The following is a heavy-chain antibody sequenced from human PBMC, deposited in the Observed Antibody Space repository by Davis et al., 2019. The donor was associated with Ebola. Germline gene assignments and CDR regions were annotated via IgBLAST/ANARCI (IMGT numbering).Heavy chain of an antibody. Sequence: GESLKISCAASGFTFSSHGMHWVRQAPGKGLEWVAAISYDGSNKYYADSVKGRFTISRDNSKNTLYLQMNSLRAEDTAVYYCAKDSLPTYYDFWSGQNWFDPWGQGTLVTVSS. J-gene: IGHJ5*02. D-gene: IGHD3-3*01. CDR1: GFTFSSHG. CDR3: AKDSLPTYYDFWSGQNWFDP. V-gene: IGHV3-30*18. CDR2: ISYDGSNK.